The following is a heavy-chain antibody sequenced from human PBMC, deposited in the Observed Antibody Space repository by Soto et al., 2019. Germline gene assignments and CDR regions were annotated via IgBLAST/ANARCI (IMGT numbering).Heavy chain of an antibody. CDR2: ISSSGSTI. CDR1: GFTFSDYY. CDR3: ARDGLHHPGSGSNYNPGWHNGMDV. J-gene: IGHJ6*02. V-gene: IGHV3-11*04. Sequence: GGSLRLSCAASGFTFSDYYMSWIRQAPGKGLEWVSYISSSGSTIYYADSVKGRFTISRDNAKNSLYLQMDSLRAEDTAVYYCARDGLHHPGSGSNYNPGWHNGMDVWGQGTTVTVSS. D-gene: IGHD3-10*01.